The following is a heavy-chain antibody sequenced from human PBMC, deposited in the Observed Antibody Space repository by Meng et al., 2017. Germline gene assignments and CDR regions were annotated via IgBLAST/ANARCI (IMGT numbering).Heavy chain of an antibody. CDR1: GFTFSSYA. V-gene: IGHV3-30*04. CDR2: ISYDGSNK. D-gene: IGHD2-15*01. Sequence: GESLKISCAASGFTFSSYAMHWVRQAPGKGLEWVAVISYDGSNKYYADSVKGRFTISRDNSKNTLYLQMNSLRAEDTAVYYCARVANIVVVVAATGLDYWGQGTQVT. CDR3: ARVANIVVVVAATGLDY. J-gene: IGHJ4*01.